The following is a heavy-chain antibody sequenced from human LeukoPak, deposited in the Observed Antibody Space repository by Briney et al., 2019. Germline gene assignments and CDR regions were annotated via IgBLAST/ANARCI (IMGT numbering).Heavy chain of an antibody. J-gene: IGHJ4*02. CDR2: ISADGQVT. V-gene: IGHV3-23*01. D-gene: IGHD3-16*02. CDR1: GFAFGTYA. Sequence: GGSLRLSCAGSGFAFGTYAMSWVRQAPGMGLEWVSSISADGQVTYYADSVEGRFTVSRDNSKSTLYLQLNSLRAEDTATYYCAREPLYRLAHWGQGTLVTVSS. CDR3: AREPLYRLAH.